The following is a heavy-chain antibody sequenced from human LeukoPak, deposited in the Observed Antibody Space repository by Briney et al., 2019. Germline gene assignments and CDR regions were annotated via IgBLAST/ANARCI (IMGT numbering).Heavy chain of an antibody. CDR3: ARDLALQLGASPFDY. CDR2: MRSDGSDE. CDR1: GFSFRSYT. Sequence: PGGSLRLSCAASGFSFRSYTMHWVRQAPGKGLEWMAFMRSDGSDEHYADSVKGRFTISRDNPHNTLYLQMNSLHSEDTAVYYCARDLALQLGASPFDYWGQGTLVTVSS. D-gene: IGHD1-26*01. V-gene: IGHV3-30*02. J-gene: IGHJ4*02.